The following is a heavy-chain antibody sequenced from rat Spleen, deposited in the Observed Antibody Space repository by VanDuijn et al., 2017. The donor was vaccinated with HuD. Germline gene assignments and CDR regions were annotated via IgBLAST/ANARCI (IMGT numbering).Heavy chain of an antibody. J-gene: IGHJ2*01. V-gene: IGHV2-30*01. CDR1: GFSLTSYN. Sequence: QVQLKESGPGLVQPSQTLSLTCTVSGFSLTSYNVHWVRQPTGKGLEWMGIIWTGGSTDYNSALKSRLSISRDTSKSQVFLNMNSLQTEDIATYYCARGDGDYWGQGVMVTVSS. CDR2: IWTGGST. CDR3: ARGDGDY. D-gene: IGHD4-1*01.